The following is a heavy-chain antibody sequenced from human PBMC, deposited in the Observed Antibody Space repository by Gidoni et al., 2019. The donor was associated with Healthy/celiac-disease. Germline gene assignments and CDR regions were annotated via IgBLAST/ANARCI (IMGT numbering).Heavy chain of an antibody. D-gene: IGHD3-22*01. J-gene: IGHJ3*02. CDR3: ARTYYYDSSGYDGAFDI. CDR2: IDWDDDK. Sequence: QVTLRESGPALVKPTQTLTLTCTFSGFSLSTSGMCVSWIRQPPGKALEWLALIDWDDDKYYSTSLKTRLTISKDTSKNQVVLTMTNMDPVDTATCYCARTYYYDSSGYDGAFDIWGQGTMVTVSS. V-gene: IGHV2-70*01. CDR1: GFSLSTSGMC.